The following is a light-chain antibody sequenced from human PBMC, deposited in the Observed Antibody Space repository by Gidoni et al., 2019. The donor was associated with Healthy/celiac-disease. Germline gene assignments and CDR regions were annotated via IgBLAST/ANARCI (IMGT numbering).Light chain of an antibody. CDR2: DAS. Sequence: EIVLTQSPATLSLSPGESATLSCRASQSVSSYLAWYQQKPGQAPRLLIYDASNRATGIPARFSGSGSGTDFTLTISSLEPEDFAVYYCQQRSNWRWTFXQXTKVEIK. J-gene: IGKJ1*01. CDR1: QSVSSY. V-gene: IGKV3-11*01. CDR3: QQRSNWRWT.